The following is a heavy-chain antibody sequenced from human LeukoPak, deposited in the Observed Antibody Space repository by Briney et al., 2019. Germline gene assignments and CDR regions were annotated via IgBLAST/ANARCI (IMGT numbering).Heavy chain of an antibody. J-gene: IGHJ4*02. V-gene: IGHV4-34*01. CDR3: ARRVFGPYDFWNGQAGYHFDH. CDR1: GGSFSGNY. D-gene: IGHD3/OR15-3a*01. Sequence: SGTLSLACAVYGGSFSGNYWSWSRRPPGKGLEWIGEINHSGSTTYNSSLKSRVTISVDPSKNQFSLKFVSVTAADTAVYYCARRVFGPYDFWNGQAGYHFDHWGRGTLVTVSS. CDR2: INHSGST.